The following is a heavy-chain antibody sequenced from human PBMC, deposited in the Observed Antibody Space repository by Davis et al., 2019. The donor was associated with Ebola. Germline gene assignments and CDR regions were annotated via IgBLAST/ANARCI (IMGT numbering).Heavy chain of an antibody. CDR1: GGTFSSYG. CDR2: INPSGGST. CDR3: ARDWTPVSSWYARRWFDP. Sequence: ASVKVSCKASGGTFSSYGISWVRQAPGQGLECMGIINPSGGSTSYAQKFQGRVTMTRDTSTSTVYMELSSLRSEDTAVYYCARDWTPVSSWYARRWFDPWGQGTLVTVSS. V-gene: IGHV1-46*01. J-gene: IGHJ5*02. D-gene: IGHD6-13*01.